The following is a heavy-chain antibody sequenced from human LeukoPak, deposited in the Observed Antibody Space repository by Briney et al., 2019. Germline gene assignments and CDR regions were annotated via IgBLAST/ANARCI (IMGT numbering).Heavy chain of an antibody. D-gene: IGHD4-17*01. CDR3: ARDGEGVSDYGDYWFDP. CDR2: IYYSGST. Sequence: SETLSLTCTVSGGSISSHYRSWIRQPPGKGLEWIGYIYYSGSTNYNSSLRSRVTISVDTSKNQFSLKLSSVTAADTAVYYCARDGEGVSDYGDYWFDPWGQGTLVTVSS. CDR1: GGSISSHY. V-gene: IGHV4-59*11. J-gene: IGHJ5*02.